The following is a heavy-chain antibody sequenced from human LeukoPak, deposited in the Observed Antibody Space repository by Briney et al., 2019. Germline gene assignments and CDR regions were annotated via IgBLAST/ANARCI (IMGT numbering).Heavy chain of an antibody. CDR3: ASRYCSSTSCYHFNWFDP. J-gene: IGHJ5*02. V-gene: IGHV1-69*01. D-gene: IGHD2-2*01. CDR2: IIPIFGTA. CDR1: GGTFSSYA. Sequence: SVKVSCKASGGTFSSYAISWVRQASGQGLEWMGGIIPIFGTANYAQKFQGRVTITADESTSTAYMELSSLRSEDTAVYYCASRYCSSTSCYHFNWFDPWGQGTLVTVSS.